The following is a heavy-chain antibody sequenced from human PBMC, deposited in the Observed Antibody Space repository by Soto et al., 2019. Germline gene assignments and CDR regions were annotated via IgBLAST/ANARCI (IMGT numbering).Heavy chain of an antibody. CDR1: GFTFSSYS. Sequence: GGSLRLSCAASGFTFSSYSMNWVRQAPGKGLEWITYISSGSSTKYYADSVKGRFTISRDNSKNTLYLQMNSLRAEDTAVYYCAKDLPDPGYYWGQGTLVTVSS. V-gene: IGHV3-48*01. CDR3: AKDLPDPGYY. CDR2: ISSGSSTK. J-gene: IGHJ4*02.